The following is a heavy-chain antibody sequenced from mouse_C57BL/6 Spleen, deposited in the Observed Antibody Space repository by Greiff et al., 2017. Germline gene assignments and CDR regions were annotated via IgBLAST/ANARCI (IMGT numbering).Heavy chain of an antibody. Sequence: VQLQQSGAELVKPGASVKISCKASGYAFSSYWMNWVKQRPGKGLEWIGQLYPGVGDPNYHGKFKGKATLTADKSSSTAYMQLSSLTSENSAVYFCASLYECAYWGEGTTLTVAS. D-gene: IGHD1-1*01. J-gene: IGHJ2*01. CDR3: ASLYECAY. CDR2: LYPGVGDP. V-gene: IGHV1-80*01. CDR1: GYAFSSYW.